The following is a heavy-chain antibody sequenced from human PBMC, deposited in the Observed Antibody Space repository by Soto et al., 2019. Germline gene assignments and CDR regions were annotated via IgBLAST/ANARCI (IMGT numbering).Heavy chain of an antibody. V-gene: IGHV4-4*07. J-gene: IGHJ5*02. CDR1: GGSISSFY. CDR3: ARGGDETDFYPWATWFDL. Sequence: SETLSLTCNVSGGSISSFYWTWIRQPAGGRLEWIGRVYDSGSSNYNPSLKTRITMSLHRSRSQFSLSLYSVTAADTAVYYCARGGDETDFYPWATWFDLWGQEILVT. CDR2: VYDSGSS. D-gene: IGHD3-3*01.